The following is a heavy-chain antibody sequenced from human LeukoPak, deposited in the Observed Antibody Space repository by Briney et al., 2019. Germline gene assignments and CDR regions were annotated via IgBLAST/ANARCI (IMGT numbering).Heavy chain of an antibody. J-gene: IGHJ6*03. CDR3: AREGYYYGSGSYYNGYYYYYMDV. Sequence: ASVKVSCKASVYTFTSYDINWVRQATGQGLEWMGWMNPNSGNTGYAQKFQGRVTMTRNTSISTAYMELSSLRSEDTAVYYCAREGYYYGSGSYYNGYYYYYMDVWGKGTTVTVSS. CDR2: MNPNSGNT. D-gene: IGHD3-10*01. V-gene: IGHV1-8*01. CDR1: VYTFTSYD.